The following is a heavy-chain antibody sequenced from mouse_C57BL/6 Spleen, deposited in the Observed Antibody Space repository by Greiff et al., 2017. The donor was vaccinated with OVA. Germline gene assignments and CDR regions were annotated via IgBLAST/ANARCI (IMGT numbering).Heavy chain of an antibody. J-gene: IGHJ3*01. Sequence: VQLQQSGAELVKPGASVKLSCTASGFNINDYYMHWVKQRTEQGLEGIGRIDPEDGETKFASKFQGKATITADTSPNPAYLQLSSLTSEDTAVYYCASLYGHYGAYWGQGTLVTVSA. CDR2: IDPEDGET. V-gene: IGHV14-2*01. CDR1: GFNINDYY. CDR3: ASLYGHYGAY. D-gene: IGHD2-1*01.